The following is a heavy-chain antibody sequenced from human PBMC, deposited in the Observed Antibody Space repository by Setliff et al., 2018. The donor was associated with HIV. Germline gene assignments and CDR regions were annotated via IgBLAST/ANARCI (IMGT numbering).Heavy chain of an antibody. Sequence: PGGSLRLSCAASGFTFSSYWMSWVRQAPGKGLEWVANIKQDGSESYYVDSVKGRFIASTDNAKNSLFLEMNSLKAEDTAVYYCARAYNVYDYRFDSSGYDYWGQGTLVTVSS. V-gene: IGHV3-7*03. CDR2: IKQDGSES. J-gene: IGHJ4*02. D-gene: IGHD3-22*01. CDR3: ARAYNVYDYRFDSSGYDY. CDR1: GFTFSSYW.